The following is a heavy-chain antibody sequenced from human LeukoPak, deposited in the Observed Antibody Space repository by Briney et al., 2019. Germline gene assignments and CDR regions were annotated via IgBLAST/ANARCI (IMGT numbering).Heavy chain of an antibody. V-gene: IGHV4-59*08. CDR2: IYYTGST. CDR1: GGSITSYY. J-gene: IGHJ4*02. D-gene: IGHD3-22*01. CDR3: ASSYFYDGNRYFDY. Sequence: SETLSLTCNVSGGSITSYYWNWIRLPPGKGLEWIGYIYYTGSTNSNPSLKSRLTISLDTSKNQFSLKLTSVTAADTSIYYCASSYFYDGNRYFDYWGQGVLVTVSS.